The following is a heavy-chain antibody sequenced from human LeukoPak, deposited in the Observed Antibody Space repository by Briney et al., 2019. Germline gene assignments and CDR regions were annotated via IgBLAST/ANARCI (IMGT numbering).Heavy chain of an antibody. CDR3: ARVGRWLQFSRSAFDI. CDR2: IIPIFGTA. D-gene: IGHD5-24*01. CDR1: GGTFSSYA. J-gene: IGHJ3*02. V-gene: IGHV1-69*13. Sequence: SVKVSCKASGGTFSSYAISWVRQPPGQGLEWTGGIIPIFGTANYAQKFQGRVTITADESTSTAYMELSSLRSEDTAVYYCARVGRWLQFSRSAFDIWGQGTMVTVSS.